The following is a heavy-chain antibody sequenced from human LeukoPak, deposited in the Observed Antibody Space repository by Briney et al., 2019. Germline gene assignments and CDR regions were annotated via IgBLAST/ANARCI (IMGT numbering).Heavy chain of an antibody. V-gene: IGHV1-2*02. D-gene: IGHD6-13*01. CDR3: ARDRYSSSWSLKYYFDY. CDR2: INPNSGGT. CDR1: GYTFTGSY. J-gene: IGHJ4*02. Sequence: ASVKVSCKASGYTFTGSYMHWVRQAPGQGLEWMGWINPNSGGTNYAQKFQGRVTMTRDTSISTAYMELSRLRSDDTAVYYCARDRYSSSWSLKYYFDYWGQGTLVTVSS.